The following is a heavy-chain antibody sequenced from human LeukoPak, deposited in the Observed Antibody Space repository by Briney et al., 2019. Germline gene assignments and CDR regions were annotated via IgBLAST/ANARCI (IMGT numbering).Heavy chain of an antibody. CDR1: GGTFSSYA. J-gene: IGHJ5*02. D-gene: IGHD5-18*01. CDR3: AKTYSYGLLGWFDP. CDR2: IIPIFGTA. V-gene: IGHV1-69*05. Sequence: GASVKVSCKASGGTFSSYAISWVRQAPGQGLEWMGGIIPIFGTANYAQKFQGRVTITTDESTSTAYMELSSLRSEDTAVYYCAKTYSYGLLGWFDPWGQGTLVTVSS.